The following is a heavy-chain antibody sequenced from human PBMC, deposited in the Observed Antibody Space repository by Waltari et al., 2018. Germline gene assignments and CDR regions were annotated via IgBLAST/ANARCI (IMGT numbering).Heavy chain of an antibody. CDR2: IKSKTDGGTT. D-gene: IGHD1-26*01. Sequence: EAQLVESGGGLVKPGGSLRLSCAGSGFSFSDAWLSWVRQAPGKGLEWVGRIKSKTDGGTTDYATPVKGRISMSRDDSNNSVYLEMIRLKTEDSAIYYCTATSGIPVGNPSYYYAMDVWGQGP. CDR3: TATSGIPVGNPSYYYAMDV. J-gene: IGHJ6*02. V-gene: IGHV3-15*01. CDR1: GFSFSDAW.